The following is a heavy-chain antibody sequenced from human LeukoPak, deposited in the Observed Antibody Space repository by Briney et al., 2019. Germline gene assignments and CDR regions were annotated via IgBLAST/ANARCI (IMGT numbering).Heavy chain of an antibody. V-gene: IGHV1-8*01. CDR2: MNPTSGSA. CDR1: GDTFGSYD. Sequence: ASVKVSCKASGDTFGSYDINWIRQAPGQGLEWMGWMNPTSGSAYFSQKFQGRVTVTRNISITTAYMELSSLTSDDSAVYYCAAAPDSAWFDSWGQGALVIVSS. J-gene: IGHJ5*01. D-gene: IGHD4-11*01. CDR3: AAAPDSAWFDS.